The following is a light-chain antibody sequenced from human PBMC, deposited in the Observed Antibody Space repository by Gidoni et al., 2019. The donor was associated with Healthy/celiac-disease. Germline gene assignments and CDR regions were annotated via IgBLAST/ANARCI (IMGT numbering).Light chain of an antibody. CDR2: GAS. J-gene: IGKJ4*01. V-gene: IGKV3-15*01. Sequence: EIVMTKAPATLSVSPGERATLSSRASQSVSSNLAWYQQKPGQAPMLLIYGASTRATGIPARFSGSGSGTEFTLTIISLLSQDFAVYYCQQYNNCPPLTFXGXTKVEIK. CDR1: QSVSSN. CDR3: QQYNNCPPLT.